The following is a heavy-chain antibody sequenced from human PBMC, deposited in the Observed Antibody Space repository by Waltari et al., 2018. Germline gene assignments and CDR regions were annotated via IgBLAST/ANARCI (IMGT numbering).Heavy chain of an antibody. CDR3: ARGPDLSRYYDSSGYYVY. D-gene: IGHD3-22*01. J-gene: IGHJ4*02. Sequence: QVQLVQSGAEVKKPGSSVKVSCKASGGTFSSYAISWVRQAPGQGLEWMGGIIPIFGTANYTQKFQGRVTITADESTSTAYMELSSLRSEDTAVYYCARGPDLSRYYDSSGYYVYWGQGTLVTVSS. CDR2: IIPIFGTA. CDR1: GGTFSSYA. V-gene: IGHV1-69*13.